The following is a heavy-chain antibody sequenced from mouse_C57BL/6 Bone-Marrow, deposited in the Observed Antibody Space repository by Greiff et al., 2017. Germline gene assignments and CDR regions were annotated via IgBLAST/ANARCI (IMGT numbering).Heavy chain of an antibody. D-gene: IGHD2-3*01. CDR2: IYPGSGNT. J-gene: IGHJ4*01. CDR1: GYTFTDYY. CDR3: ARSWLLPSKAMDY. V-gene: IGHV1-76*01. Sequence: VQLQQSGAELVRPGASVKLSCKASGYTFTDYYINWVKQRPGQGLEWIARIYPGSGNTYYNEKFKGKATLTAEKSSSTAYMKLSSLTSEDSAVYFCARSWLLPSKAMDYWGQGTSVTVSS.